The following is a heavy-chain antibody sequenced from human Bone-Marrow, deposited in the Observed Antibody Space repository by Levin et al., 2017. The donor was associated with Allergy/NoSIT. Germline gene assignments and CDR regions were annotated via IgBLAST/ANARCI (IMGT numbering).Heavy chain of an antibody. D-gene: IGHD3-22*01. CDR2: ISGSGGST. J-gene: IGHJ4*02. CDR1: GFTFSSYA. Sequence: GGSLRLSCAASGFTFSSYAMSWVRQAPGKGLEWVSAISGSGGSTYYADSVKGRFTISRDNSKNTLYLQMNSLRAEDTAVYYCAKSLYYYDSSGYAPEDYWGQGTLVTVSS. V-gene: IGHV3-23*01. CDR3: AKSLYYYDSSGYAPEDY.